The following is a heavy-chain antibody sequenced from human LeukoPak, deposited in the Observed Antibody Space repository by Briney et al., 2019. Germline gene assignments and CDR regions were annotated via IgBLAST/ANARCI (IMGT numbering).Heavy chain of an antibody. CDR2: ISYDGSNK. J-gene: IGHJ4*02. Sequence: GGSLRLSCAASGFTFSSYAIHWVRQAPGKGLEWVAVISYDGSNKYYADSVKGRFTISRDDSKNTLYPQMNSLRAEDTAVYYCARTKTGYSIGWSGDLDYWGQGTLVTVSS. CDR1: GFTFSSYA. V-gene: IGHV3-30*04. CDR3: ARTKTGYSIGWSGDLDY. D-gene: IGHD6-19*01.